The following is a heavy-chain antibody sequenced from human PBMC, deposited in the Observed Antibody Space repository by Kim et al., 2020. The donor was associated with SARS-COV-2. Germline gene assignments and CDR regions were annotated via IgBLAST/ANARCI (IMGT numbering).Heavy chain of an antibody. D-gene: IGHD2-8*01. CDR2: IYPRDSYT. Sequence: GESLKISCKGSGYSFTSYWIAWVRQMPGKGLEWMGIIYPRDSYTKYSPSFQGQVTISADKSVSTAFLQWGSLKASDTAMYYCARAPYQSTNYYLPFYKWGQGTLVTVSS. CDR3: ARAPYQSTNYYLPFYK. J-gene: IGHJ4*02. CDR1: GYSFTSYW. V-gene: IGHV5-51*01.